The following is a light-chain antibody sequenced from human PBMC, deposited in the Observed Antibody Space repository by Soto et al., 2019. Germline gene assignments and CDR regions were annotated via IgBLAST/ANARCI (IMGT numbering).Light chain of an antibody. CDR2: EVS. Sequence: QSALTQPPTAAGSPGQSVTISCTGTSTDVGGYNYVSWYQQYPGKAPKLMIYEVSNRPSGVSNRSSGSKSGNTASLTISGLPAEDEADYYCSSYPSRCTLVFGPGTEVTL. CDR1: STDVGGYNY. CDR3: SSYPSRCTLV. V-gene: IGLV2-14*01. J-gene: IGLJ1*01.